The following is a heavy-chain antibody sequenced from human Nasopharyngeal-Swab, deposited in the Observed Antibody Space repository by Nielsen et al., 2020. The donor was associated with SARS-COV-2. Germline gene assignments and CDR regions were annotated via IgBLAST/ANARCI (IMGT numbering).Heavy chain of an antibody. V-gene: IGHV3-48*03. CDR1: GFTFSTYQ. Sequence: SLKISCTASGFTFSTYQMSWVRQAPGKGLEWISHITRSDITMYADSVKGRFTISRDNAKNTLYLQMTSLRDEDTAIYYCARDGVAVPGGYNWFDPWGRGTLVTVSS. CDR3: ARDGVAVPGGYNWFDP. CDR2: ITRSDITM. J-gene: IGHJ5*02. D-gene: IGHD3-16*01.